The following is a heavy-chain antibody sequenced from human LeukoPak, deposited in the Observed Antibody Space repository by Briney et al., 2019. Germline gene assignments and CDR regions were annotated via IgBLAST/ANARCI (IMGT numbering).Heavy chain of an antibody. CDR3: AREYAIAVAGTGGNWFDP. CDR2: IYYSGST. D-gene: IGHD6-19*01. CDR1: GGSISSYY. Sequence: PSETLSLTCTVSGGSISSYYWSWIRQPPGKGLEWIGSIYYSGSTYYNPSLKSRVTISVDTSKNQFSLKLSSVTAADTAVYYCAREYAIAVAGTGGNWFDPWGQGTLVTVSS. V-gene: IGHV4-59*12. J-gene: IGHJ5*02.